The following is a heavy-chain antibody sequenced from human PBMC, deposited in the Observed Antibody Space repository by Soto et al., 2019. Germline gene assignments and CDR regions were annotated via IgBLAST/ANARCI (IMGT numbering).Heavy chain of an antibody. J-gene: IGHJ5*02. CDR2: ISSSSGYI. CDR3: ARAYDYVWGSYRGWFDP. Sequence: EVQLVESGGGLVKPGGSLRLSCAASGFTFSSYSMNWVRQAPGKGLEWVSSISSSSGYIYYADSVKGRFTISRDNAKNSLYLQMNSLRAEDTAVYYCARAYDYVWGSYRGWFDPWGQGTLVTVSS. CDR1: GFTFSSYS. V-gene: IGHV3-21*01. D-gene: IGHD3-16*02.